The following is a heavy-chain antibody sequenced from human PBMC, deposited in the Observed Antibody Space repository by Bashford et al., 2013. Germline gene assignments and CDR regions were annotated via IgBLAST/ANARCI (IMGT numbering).Heavy chain of an antibody. D-gene: IGHD3-3*01. V-gene: IGHV4-4*02. CDR2: IYHSGST. Sequence: SSETLSLTCAVSGGSIXVLTGGVGSARPPRKGLEWIGEIYHSGSTNYNPSLKSRVTISVDKSKNQFSLKLSSVTAADTAVYYCARVTTSTEPYFDSWGQGTLVTVSS. CDR1: GGSIXVLTG. CDR3: ARVTTSTEPYFDS. J-gene: IGHJ4*02.